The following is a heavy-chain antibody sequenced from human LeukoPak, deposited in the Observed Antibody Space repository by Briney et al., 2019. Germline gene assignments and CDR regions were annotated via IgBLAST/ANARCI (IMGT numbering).Heavy chain of an antibody. D-gene: IGHD4-11*01. CDR2: IIPISGTA. CDR3: ARGGWTVTTHMDV. J-gene: IGHJ6*03. V-gene: IGHV1-69*13. CDR1: GGTFSSYA. Sequence: SVKVSCKASGGTFSSYAISWVRQAPGQGLEWMGGIIPISGTANYAQKFQGRVTITADESTSTAYMELSSLRSEDTAVYYCARGGWTVTTHMDVWGKGTTVTVSS.